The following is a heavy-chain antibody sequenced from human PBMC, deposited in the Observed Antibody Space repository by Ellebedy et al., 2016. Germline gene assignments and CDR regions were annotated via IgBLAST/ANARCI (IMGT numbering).Heavy chain of an antibody. V-gene: IGHV3-30-3*01. D-gene: IGHD3-10*01. J-gene: IGHJ4*02. Sequence: GESLKISCAASGFTFSSYAMHWVRQAPGKGPGWVAVISYDGSNKYYADSVKGRFTISRDNCKNTLYLQMNSLRAEDTAVYYCARDGVGFDYWGQGTLVTVSS. CDR1: GFTFSSYA. CDR2: ISYDGSNK. CDR3: ARDGVGFDY.